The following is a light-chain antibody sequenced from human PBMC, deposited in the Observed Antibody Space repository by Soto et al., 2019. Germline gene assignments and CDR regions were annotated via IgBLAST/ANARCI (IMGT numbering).Light chain of an antibody. J-gene: IGKJ2*01. Sequence: EIVMTQSAATLSVSPVERATLSCSASQSISTELAWYQQKPGQPPRLLIYSASTRATGVAARFTGSGSGSEFTLTISGRQSEEFAVYYCQQGHNWPLTCGQGTRLEI. CDR1: QSISTE. CDR3: QQGHNWPLT. V-gene: IGKV3-15*01. CDR2: SAS.